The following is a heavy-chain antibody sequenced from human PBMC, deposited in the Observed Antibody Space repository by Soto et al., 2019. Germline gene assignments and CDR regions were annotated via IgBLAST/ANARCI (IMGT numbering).Heavy chain of an antibody. CDR1: GFSFSVYA. V-gene: IGHV3-7*03. J-gene: IGHJ4*02. D-gene: IGHD4-17*01. Sequence: VELVESGGGVVQSGGSLRLSCAAPGFSFSVYALHWIRQAPGEGLEWVANINQDGSERYYVDSVRGRFTISRDNVENSLYLQLNSLRPEDTAVYYCAVYGYGVSAAAYWGQGTLVTVSS. CDR2: INQDGSER. CDR3: AVYGYGVSAAAY.